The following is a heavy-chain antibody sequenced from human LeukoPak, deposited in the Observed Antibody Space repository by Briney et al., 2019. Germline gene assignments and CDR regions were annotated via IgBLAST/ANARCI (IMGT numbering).Heavy chain of an antibody. Sequence: HGASVKVSCKASGYTFTSYYMHWVRQAPGQGLEWMGIINPSGGDTSYSQKFQGRVTMTRDSSTSTLYTELSSLRSEDTAVYYCASGAAAGTFSIGYWGQGTLLTVSS. CDR1: GYTFTSYY. V-gene: IGHV1-46*01. CDR2: INPSGGDT. CDR3: ASGAAAGTFSIGY. J-gene: IGHJ4*02. D-gene: IGHD6-13*01.